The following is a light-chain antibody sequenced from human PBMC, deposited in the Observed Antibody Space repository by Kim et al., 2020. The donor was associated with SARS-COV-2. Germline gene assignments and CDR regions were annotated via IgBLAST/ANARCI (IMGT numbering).Light chain of an antibody. Sequence: QSVLTQPASVSGSPGQSITISCTGTSSDIGSYNLVSWYQQGPGKAPKLLIYEVTKRPSGVSNRFSGSKSGDTASLTISGLQAEDEADYYCFSYAGSLGFGTGTKVTVL. V-gene: IGLV2-23*02. CDR2: EVT. J-gene: IGLJ1*01. CDR3: FSYAGSLG. CDR1: SSDIGSYNL.